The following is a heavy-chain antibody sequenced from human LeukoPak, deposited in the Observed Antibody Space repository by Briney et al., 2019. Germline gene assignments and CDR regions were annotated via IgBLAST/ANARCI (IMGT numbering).Heavy chain of an antibody. D-gene: IGHD4-11*01. CDR3: ANLDYPNYFDY. CDR1: GFTFSSYA. V-gene: IGHV3-23*01. CDR2: ISGSGGSA. Sequence: GGSLRLSCAASGFTFSSYAMSWVRQAPGKGLEWVSAISGSGGSAYYADSVKGRFTISRDNSMNTLYLQMNSLRAEDTAVYYCANLDYPNYFDYWGQGTLVTVSS. J-gene: IGHJ4*02.